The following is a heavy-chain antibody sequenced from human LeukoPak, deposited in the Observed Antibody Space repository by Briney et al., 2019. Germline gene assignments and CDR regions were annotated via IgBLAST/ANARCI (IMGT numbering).Heavy chain of an antibody. Sequence: GGSLRLSCAASGFTFSDFAMNWVRQAPGKGLEWVSYISSSGSTIYYADSVKGRFTISRDNAKNSLYLQMNSLRAEDTAVYYCARGRYCSSTSCYKGFDPWGQGTLVTVSS. D-gene: IGHD2-2*02. CDR3: ARGRYCSSTSCYKGFDP. J-gene: IGHJ5*02. CDR2: ISSSGSTI. V-gene: IGHV3-11*01. CDR1: GFTFSDFA.